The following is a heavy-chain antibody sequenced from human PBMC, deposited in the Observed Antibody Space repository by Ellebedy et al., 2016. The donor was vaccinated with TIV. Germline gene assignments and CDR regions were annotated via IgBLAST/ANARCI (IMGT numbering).Heavy chain of an antibody. CDR2: IKQDGSDT. J-gene: IGHJ4*02. V-gene: IGHV3-7*03. CDR1: GLTFSRYW. Sequence: GESLKISCVDSGLTFSRYWMSWVRQTPGRGLEWVANIKQDGSDTNYVDSVKGRFTISRDNAKNSLYLQIDSLRAEDTAVYYCSRKAHSSGWHPFDYWGQGTLVTVSS. CDR3: SRKAHSSGWHPFDY. D-gene: IGHD6-19*01.